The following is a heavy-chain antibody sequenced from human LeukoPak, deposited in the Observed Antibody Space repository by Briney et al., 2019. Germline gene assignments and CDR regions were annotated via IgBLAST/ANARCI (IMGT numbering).Heavy chain of an antibody. CDR1: GFTFSGYS. V-gene: IGHV3-21*01. J-gene: IGHJ4*02. CDR2: ISNTGSYT. Sequence: GGSLRLSCAASGFTFSGYSLTWVRQAPGKGLEWVSSISNTGSYTYYLDSVKGRFTISRDNAKNSTFLQMNSLRAEDTAVYYCARDHPPGDYWGQGTLVTVTS. CDR3: ARDHPPGDY.